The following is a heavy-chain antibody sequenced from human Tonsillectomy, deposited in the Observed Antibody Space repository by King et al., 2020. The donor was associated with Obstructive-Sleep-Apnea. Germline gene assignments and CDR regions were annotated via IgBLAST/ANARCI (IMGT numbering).Heavy chain of an antibody. CDR2: IYTSGST. V-gene: IGHV4-4*07. D-gene: IGHD3-10*01. Sequence: VQLQESGPGLVKPSETLSLTCTVSGGSISSYYWSWIRQPAGKGLEWIGRIYTSGSTNYNPSLKSRVTMSVDTSKNQFSLKLSSVTAADTAVYYCARDAPYYYGSRSYYYFDYWGQGTLVTVSS. CDR1: GGSISSYY. J-gene: IGHJ4*02. CDR3: ARDAPYYYGSRSYYYFDY.